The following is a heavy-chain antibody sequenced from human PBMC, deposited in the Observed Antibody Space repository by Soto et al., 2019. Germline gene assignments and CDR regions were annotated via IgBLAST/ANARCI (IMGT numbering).Heavy chain of an antibody. V-gene: IGHV4-34*01. CDR3: ARDRGAGLDDAFDI. D-gene: IGHD6-19*01. J-gene: IGHJ3*02. CDR1: GGSFSGYY. CDR2: INHSGST. Sequence: SETLSLTCAVYGGSFSGYYWSWIRQPPGKGLEWIGEINHSGSTNYNPSLKSRVTISVDTSKNQFSLKLSSVTAADTAVYYCARDRGAGLDDAFDIWGQGTMVTVSS.